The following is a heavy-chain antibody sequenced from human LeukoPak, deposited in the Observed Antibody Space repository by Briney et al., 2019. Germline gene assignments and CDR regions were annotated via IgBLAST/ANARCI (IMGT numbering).Heavy chain of an antibody. CDR3: ARDFWNYFDY. Sequence: QAGGTLSLSCETSGFPFSDHWMNWVRQAPGKGLEWVANIRKDGSNKHYLDSVRVRFIISRDNAKNSLYLHMNSLRVEDTGVYYCARDFWNYFDYWGQGTLVTVSS. CDR2: IRKDGSNK. J-gene: IGHJ4*02. D-gene: IGHD3-3*01. CDR1: GFPFSDHW. V-gene: IGHV3-7*01.